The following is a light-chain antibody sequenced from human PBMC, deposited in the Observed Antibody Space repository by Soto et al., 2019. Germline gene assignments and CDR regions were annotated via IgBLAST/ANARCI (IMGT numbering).Light chain of an antibody. Sequence: DIQMTQSTSTLSASVGDTVTVTCRASQSISTWLAWYQQKPGRAPKLLIYDSSSLESGVPSRFSGSGSGTDFTLTISGLQPDDFATYYCQQYHTFSIAFGQGRRPEI. CDR2: DSS. CDR1: QSISTW. CDR3: QQYHTFSIA. J-gene: IGKJ5*01. V-gene: IGKV1-5*01.